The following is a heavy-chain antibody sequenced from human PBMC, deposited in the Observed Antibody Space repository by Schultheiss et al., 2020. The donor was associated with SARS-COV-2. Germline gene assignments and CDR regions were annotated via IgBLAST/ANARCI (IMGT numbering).Heavy chain of an antibody. CDR1: GFTFSSYG. Sequence: GGSLRLSCAASGFTFSSYGMHWVRQAPGKGLEWVAVISYDGSNKYYADSVKGRFTISRDNSKNTLYLQMNSLRAEDTAVYYCARVSSEWGSGWYAFDIWGQGTMVTVSS. CDR3: ARVSSEWGSGWYAFDI. V-gene: IGHV3-30*03. CDR2: ISYDGSNK. J-gene: IGHJ3*02. D-gene: IGHD6-19*01.